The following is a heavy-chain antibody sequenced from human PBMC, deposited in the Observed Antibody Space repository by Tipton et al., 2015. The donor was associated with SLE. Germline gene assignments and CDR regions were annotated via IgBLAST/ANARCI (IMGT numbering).Heavy chain of an antibody. CDR1: RLTFSNVW. J-gene: IGHJ4*02. D-gene: IGHD3-16*01. CDR2: IRADGSNK. Sequence: GSLRLSCVGHRLTFSNVWMSWVRQAPGKGLEWVAFIRADGSNKDYADSVKGRFTISRDNSKNTLYLQMNRLRVEDTAVYYCAGGTGTYFDHWGQGTLVTVSS. V-gene: IGHV3-30*02. CDR3: AGGTGTYFDH.